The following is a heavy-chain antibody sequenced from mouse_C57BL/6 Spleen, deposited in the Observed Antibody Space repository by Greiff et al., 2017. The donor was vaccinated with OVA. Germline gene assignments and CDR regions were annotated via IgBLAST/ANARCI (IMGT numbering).Heavy chain of an antibody. J-gene: IGHJ2*01. D-gene: IGHD1-1*01. CDR1: GYTFTSYW. CDR3: ARGGDYYGSSYD. V-gene: IGHV1-69*01. Sequence: QVQLKQPGAELVMPGASVKLSCKASGYTFTSYWMHWVKQRPGQGLEWIGEIDPSDSYTNYNQKFKGKSTLTVDKSSSTAYMQLSSLTSEDSAVYYCARGGDYYGSSYDWGQGTTLTVSS. CDR2: IDPSDSYT.